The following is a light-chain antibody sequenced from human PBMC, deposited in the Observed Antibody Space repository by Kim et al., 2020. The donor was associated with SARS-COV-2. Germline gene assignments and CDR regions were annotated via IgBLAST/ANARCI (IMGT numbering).Light chain of an antibody. V-gene: IGKV3-15*01. CDR3: QQYDEWPWT. J-gene: IGKJ1*01. CDR2: GGS. Sequence: VSPGERVTLSCRSTKRVNDNLAWYQQKPGQPPRLLVYGGSVTPTYIPARFSGSGSKTEYTLTVTSLQSEDFAIYYCQQYDEWPWTFGQGTKVEIK. CDR1: KRVNDN.